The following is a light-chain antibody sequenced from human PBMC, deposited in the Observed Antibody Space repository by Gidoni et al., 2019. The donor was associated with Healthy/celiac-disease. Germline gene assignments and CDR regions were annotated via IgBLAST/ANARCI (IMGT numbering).Light chain of an antibody. J-gene: IGKJ1*01. CDR3: QQYGSSPWT. CDR2: GAS. V-gene: IGKV3-20*01. CDR1: QSVSSSY. Sequence: EIVLTQSPGTLSLSPGERATLSCRASQSVSSSYLAWYQQKPGQAPRLLIYGASSRVTGIPDRFSGSGSGTDFTLTISRLDPEDFAVYYCQQYGSSPWTFGQXTKVEIK.